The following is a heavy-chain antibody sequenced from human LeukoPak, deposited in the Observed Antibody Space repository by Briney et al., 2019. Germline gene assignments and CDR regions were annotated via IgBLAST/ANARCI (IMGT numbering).Heavy chain of an antibody. CDR1: GYTFTSYG. Sequence: GASVKVSCKASGYTFTSYGISWVRQAPGQGLEWMGIINPSGGSTSYAQKFQGRVTMTRDMSTSTVYMELSSLRSEDTAVYYCARGESSWYNSVDYWGQGTLVTVSS. CDR3: ARGESSWYNSVDY. V-gene: IGHV1-46*01. J-gene: IGHJ4*02. D-gene: IGHD6-13*01. CDR2: INPSGGST.